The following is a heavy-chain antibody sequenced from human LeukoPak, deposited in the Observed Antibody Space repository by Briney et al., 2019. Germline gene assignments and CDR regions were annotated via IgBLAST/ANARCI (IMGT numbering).Heavy chain of an antibody. D-gene: IGHD1-26*01. J-gene: IGHJ4*02. Sequence: SETLSLTCSVSGGPVTEYYWSWIRQPPGKGLEWIGYTYHTGSTNYSPSLKSRVTMSVDAPRNQFSLKLVSVTAADTAVYYCARDRGSTGYYYLDSWGQGILVTVSS. CDR1: GGPVTEYY. CDR2: TYHTGST. V-gene: IGHV4-59*02. CDR3: ARDRGSTGYYYLDS.